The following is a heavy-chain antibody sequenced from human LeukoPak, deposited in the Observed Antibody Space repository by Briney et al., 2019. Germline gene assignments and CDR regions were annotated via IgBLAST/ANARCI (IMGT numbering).Heavy chain of an antibody. CDR2: TYYRSKWYN. V-gene: IGHV6-1*01. D-gene: IGHD6-19*01. J-gene: IGHJ4*02. CDR1: GDSVSSNSAA. Sequence: PSQTLSLTCAISGDSVSSNSAAWNWIRQSPSRGLEWLGRTYYRSKWYNDYAVSVKSRITINPDTSKNQFSLQLDSVTPEDTAVYYCARDEWLVRGGGFDYWGQGTLVTVSS. CDR3: ARDEWLVRGGGFDY.